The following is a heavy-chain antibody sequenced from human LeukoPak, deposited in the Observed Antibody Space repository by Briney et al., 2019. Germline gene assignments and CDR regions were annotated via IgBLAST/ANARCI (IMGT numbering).Heavy chain of an antibody. V-gene: IGHV5-51*01. D-gene: IGHD6-19*01. CDR2: IYPGDSDT. CDR1: GYSFTSYW. Sequence: GESLKISCQGSGYSFTSYWIGWVRQLPGKGLEWMGIIYPGDSDTRYSPSFQGQVTISADKSISTAYLQWSSLKASDTAMYYCARRIAVAGFDAFDIWGQGTMVTVSS. CDR3: ARRIAVAGFDAFDI. J-gene: IGHJ3*02.